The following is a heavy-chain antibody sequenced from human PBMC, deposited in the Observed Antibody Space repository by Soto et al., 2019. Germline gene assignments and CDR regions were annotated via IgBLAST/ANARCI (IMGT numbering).Heavy chain of an antibody. D-gene: IGHD3-16*01. J-gene: IGHJ4*02. Sequence: SETLSLTCTVSGGSVSGDTYYWSWIRQRPGKGLEWIGYIYYTGNTNYNPSLMSRVTMSLDTSKNQFSLKLRSVTAADMAVYYCARGGPGPRYYWGQGTLVTVSS. CDR3: ARGGPGPRYY. CDR1: GGSVSGDTYY. V-gene: IGHV4-61*01. CDR2: IYYTGNT.